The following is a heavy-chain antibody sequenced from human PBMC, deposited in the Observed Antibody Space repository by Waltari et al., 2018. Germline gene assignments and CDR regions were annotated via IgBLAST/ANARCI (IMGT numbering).Heavy chain of an antibody. D-gene: IGHD6-19*01. CDR3: AKGAVAGDAFDI. J-gene: IGHJ3*02. CDR1: GFTFRSYA. Sequence: EVQLLESGGGMVQPGGSLRLSCAAPGFTFRSYAMSWVGQAPGKGLEWVSAISGSGGSTYYADSVKGRFTISRDNSKNTLYLQMNSLRAEDTAVYYCAKGAVAGDAFDIWGQGTMVTVSS. V-gene: IGHV3-23*01. CDR2: ISGSGGST.